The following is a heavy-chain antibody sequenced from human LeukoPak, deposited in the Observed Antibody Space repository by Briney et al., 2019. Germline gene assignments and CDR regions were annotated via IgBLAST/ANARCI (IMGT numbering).Heavy chain of an antibody. CDR1: RASPRSYY. CDR2: IYYSGST. J-gene: IGHJ4*02. CDR3: ARVTGDYFDY. Sequence: LGTPSPPPPFPRASPRSYYWGWSPAPPREGLEWIGYIYYSGSTNYNPSLKSRVTISVDTSKNQFSLKLSSVTAADTAVYYCARVTGDYFDYWGQGTLVTVSS. V-gene: IGHV4-59*01. D-gene: IGHD7-27*01.